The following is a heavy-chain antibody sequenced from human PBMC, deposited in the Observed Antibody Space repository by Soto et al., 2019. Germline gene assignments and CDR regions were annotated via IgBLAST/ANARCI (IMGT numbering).Heavy chain of an antibody. CDR2: MNPNNGNT. V-gene: IGHV1-8*01. CDR1: GYTFTSYD. CDR3: ARRRCSGGSCYSPY. D-gene: IGHD2-15*01. Sequence: QVQLVQSGAEVKKPGASVKVSCKASGYTFTSYDINWVRQATGQGLEWMGWMNPNNGNTGYAQKFQGRVTMTRNISISTAYMELSSLRSEDTAVYYCARRRCSGGSCYSPYWGQGTLVTVSS. J-gene: IGHJ4*02.